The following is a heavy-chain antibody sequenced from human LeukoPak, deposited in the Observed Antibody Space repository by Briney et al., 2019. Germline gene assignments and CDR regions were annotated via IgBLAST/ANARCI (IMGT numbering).Heavy chain of an antibody. CDR1: GFTFSSYS. D-gene: IGHD3-3*01. CDR2: ISSSSSYI. V-gene: IGHV3-21*01. Sequence: GGFLRLSCAASGFTFSSYSMNWVRQAPGKGLEWVSSISSSSSYIYYADSVKGRFTISRDNAKNSLYLQMHNLRAEDTPVYYCASDYRGHDFSSDSYSGWFDPWGQGTLVTVSS. CDR3: ASDYRGHDFSSDSYSGWFDP. J-gene: IGHJ5*02.